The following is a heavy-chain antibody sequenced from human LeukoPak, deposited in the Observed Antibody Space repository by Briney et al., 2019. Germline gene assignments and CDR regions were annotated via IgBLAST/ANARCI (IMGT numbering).Heavy chain of an antibody. D-gene: IGHD3-9*01. CDR1: GFPFTDSS. V-gene: IGHV3-21*01. CDR2: ITTSGSYI. J-gene: IGHJ4*02. CDR3: ARGLADLDY. Sequence: GGSLRLSCAASGFPFTDSSMTWVRQAPGKGLEWVSSITTSGSYIYYADSVKVRFTISRDNAKNSLYLQMTSLRAEDTAVYYCARGLADLDYWGQGTLVTVSS.